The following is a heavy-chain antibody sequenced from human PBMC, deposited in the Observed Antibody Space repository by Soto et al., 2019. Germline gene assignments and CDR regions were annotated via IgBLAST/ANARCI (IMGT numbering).Heavy chain of an antibody. J-gene: IGHJ1*01. CDR2: IKEDGSEK. Sequence: EVQLVESGGGLVQPGGSLRLSCVASGFTFSDYWMTWVLQAPGKGLEWVANIKEDGSEKYYGDSVKGRFSISRDNAANSLYLQLKYLGAEDTAVYYCATYCSSPSCRSYWGQGTLVTVSS. V-gene: IGHV3-7*05. CDR3: ATYCSSPSCRSY. D-gene: IGHD2-2*01. CDR1: GFTFSDYW.